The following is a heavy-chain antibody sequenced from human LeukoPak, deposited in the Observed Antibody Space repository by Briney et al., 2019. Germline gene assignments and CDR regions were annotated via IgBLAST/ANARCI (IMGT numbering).Heavy chain of an antibody. Sequence: SETLSLTCAVYGGSFSGYYWSWIRQPPGKGLEWIGEINHSGSTNYNPSLKRRVTISVDTSKNQFSLKLSSVTAADTAVYYCARGKNRRSMVRGALNWFDPWGQGTLVTVSS. D-gene: IGHD3-10*01. CDR3: ARGKNRRSMVRGALNWFDP. V-gene: IGHV4-34*01. J-gene: IGHJ5*02. CDR1: GGSFSGYY. CDR2: INHSGST.